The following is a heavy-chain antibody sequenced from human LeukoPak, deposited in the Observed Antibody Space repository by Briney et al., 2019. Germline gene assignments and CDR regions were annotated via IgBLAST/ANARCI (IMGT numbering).Heavy chain of an antibody. D-gene: IGHD3-9*01. CDR2: ISAYNGNT. V-gene: IGHV1-18*01. J-gene: IGHJ4*02. CDR1: CYTFSSYG. Sequence: AASVKVSCKASCYTFSSYGISWVRQAPGQGLVWIGWISAYNGNTNYAQKLQGRVTMTTDTSTSTAYMELRSLRSDDTAVYYCARDEPDIRYFGRVDCWGQGTLVTVSS. CDR3: ARDEPDIRYFGRVDC.